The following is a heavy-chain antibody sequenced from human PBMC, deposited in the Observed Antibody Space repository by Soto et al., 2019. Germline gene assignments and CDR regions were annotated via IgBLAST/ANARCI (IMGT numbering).Heavy chain of an antibody. J-gene: IGHJ6*02. Sequence: LQLQESGPGLVKPSETLSLTCTVSGGSISITSYYWGWIRQLPGKGLEWIGSINYSGNTYYNPYLKRRVIISADTSNNQFSRRLRSVTAADTAVYYCARHTLWFGEFISNGMDVWGQGTTVTVSS. CDR2: INYSGNT. CDR1: GGSISITSYY. V-gene: IGHV4-39*01. CDR3: ARHTLWFGEFISNGMDV. D-gene: IGHD3-10*01.